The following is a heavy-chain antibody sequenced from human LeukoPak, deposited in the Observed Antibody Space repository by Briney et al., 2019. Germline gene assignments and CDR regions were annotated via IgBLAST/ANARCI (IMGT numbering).Heavy chain of an antibody. J-gene: IGHJ4*02. V-gene: IGHV3-53*05. Sequence: PGGSLRLSCAASGFTVSSNYMSWVRQAPWKGLEWVSVIYSGGLTYYADSVKGRFTISRDNSKNTLYLQMNSLRAEDTAVYHCVKSPLGDCSNTRCSDRWGQGILVTVSS. CDR3: VKSPLGDCSNTRCSDR. CDR2: IYSGGLT. D-gene: IGHD2-2*01. CDR1: GFTVSSNY.